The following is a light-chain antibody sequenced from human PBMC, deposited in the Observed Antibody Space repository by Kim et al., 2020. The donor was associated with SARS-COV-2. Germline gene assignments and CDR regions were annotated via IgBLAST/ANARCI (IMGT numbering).Light chain of an antibody. Sequence: QSVLTQSPSVSGAPGQRVTIACTVSSSNIGARYNVHWYQQLPGAAPKLIIYNNNVRPSGVPDRFSGSKSGNSASLAIAGLQAEDEADYHCQSFDSNLRRSVFGGGTQLTVL. V-gene: IGLV1-40*01. CDR1: SSNIGARYN. CDR2: NNN. CDR3: QSFDSNLRRSV. J-gene: IGLJ2*01.